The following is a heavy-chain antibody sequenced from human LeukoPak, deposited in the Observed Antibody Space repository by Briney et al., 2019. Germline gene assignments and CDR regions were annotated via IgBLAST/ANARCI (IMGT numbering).Heavy chain of an antibody. J-gene: IGHJ4*02. Sequence: SQTLSLTCAISGDSVSSNSAAWNWIRQSPPRGLEWLARTYYRSKWYNDYAVSVKSRTSINADTSKNQFSLQVNSMTPEDTAVYYCVRDYGSGLFDYWGQGTLVTVSS. D-gene: IGHD3-10*01. CDR3: VRDYGSGLFDY. CDR2: TYYRSKWYN. CDR1: GDSVSSNSAA. V-gene: IGHV6-1*01.